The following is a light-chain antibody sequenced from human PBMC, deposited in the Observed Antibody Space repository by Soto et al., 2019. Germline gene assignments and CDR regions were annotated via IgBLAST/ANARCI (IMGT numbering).Light chain of an antibody. Sequence: DIQMTQSPSTLSESVGARVTITCRASQGISSWLAWYQQKPGKAPDLLIYSASSLESGVPSRFSGSGSGTEFPLTISSLQAEDFATYYFQQYNSYSRTFGQGTKVEIK. V-gene: IGKV1-5*03. CDR1: QGISSW. CDR3: QQYNSYSRT. J-gene: IGKJ1*01. CDR2: SAS.